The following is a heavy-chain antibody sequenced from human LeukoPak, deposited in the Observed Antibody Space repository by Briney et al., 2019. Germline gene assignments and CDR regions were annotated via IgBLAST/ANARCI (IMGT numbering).Heavy chain of an antibody. V-gene: IGHV3-48*03. CDR1: GFTFSSYE. D-gene: IGHD2-8*02. Sequence: PGGSLRLSCAASGFTFSSYEMNWVRQAPGKGLEWVSYISSSGSTIYYADSVKGRVTISRDNAKNSLYLQMTSLRAAATAVYYCARDRTADYWGQGTLVTVSS. J-gene: IGHJ4*02. CDR3: ARDRTADY. CDR2: ISSSGSTI.